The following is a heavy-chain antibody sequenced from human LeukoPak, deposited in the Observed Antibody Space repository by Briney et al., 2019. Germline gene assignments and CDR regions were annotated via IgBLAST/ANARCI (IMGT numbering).Heavy chain of an antibody. CDR1: GFTFSNYW. J-gene: IGHJ4*02. CDR3: VTYSGSGRVV. Sequence: GGSLRLSCAASGFTFSNYWMTWVRQGPGKGLEWVASIKEDGSEKNYVDSVKGRFTISRDNAKNSVYLQMNSLRADDTAVYYCVTYSGSGRVVWGQGTLVTVSS. V-gene: IGHV3-7*02. CDR2: IKEDGSEK. D-gene: IGHD3-10*01.